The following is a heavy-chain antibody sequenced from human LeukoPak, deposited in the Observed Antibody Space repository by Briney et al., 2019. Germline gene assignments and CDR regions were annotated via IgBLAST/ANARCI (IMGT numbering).Heavy chain of an antibody. CDR3: ARDYYGSGSFSDY. CDR1: GFTFSSYR. D-gene: IGHD3-10*01. V-gene: IGHV3-21*06. CDR2: ISSSSSYT. Sequence: GGSLRLSCAASGFTFSSYRMNWVRQAPGKGLEWVSSISSSSSYTYYADSVKGRFTISRDNAKNSLYLQMNSLGAEDTAVYHCARDYYGSGSFSDYWGQGTLVTVSS. J-gene: IGHJ4*02.